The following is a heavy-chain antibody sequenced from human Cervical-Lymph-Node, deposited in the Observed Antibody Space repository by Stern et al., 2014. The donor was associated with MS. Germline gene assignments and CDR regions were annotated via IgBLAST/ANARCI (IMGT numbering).Heavy chain of an antibody. CDR3: TTNPALRNLH. Sequence: EVQLVESGGGLVKPGGSLTLPCAVSGFSFNYALMSWVRQAPGKGLEWVGRIKSKIDGGTTDYAAPVKGRFTISRDDSKNTLYLHINTLKTEDTAVYYCTTNPALRNLHWGQGTLVTVSS. CDR2: IKSKIDGGTT. J-gene: IGHJ4*02. D-gene: IGHD4-17*01. CDR1: GFSFNYAL. V-gene: IGHV3-15*05.